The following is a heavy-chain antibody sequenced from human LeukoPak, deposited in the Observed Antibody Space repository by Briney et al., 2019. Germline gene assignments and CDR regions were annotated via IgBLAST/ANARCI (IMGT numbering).Heavy chain of an antibody. V-gene: IGHV3-23*01. CDR3: AKSHERRYCSSTTCLKWFDP. D-gene: IGHD2-2*01. Sequence: GGSLRLSCAASGFTFSSYAMSWVRQAPGKGLEWVSAISGSGGSTYYADSVKGRFTISRDNSKNTLYLQMNSLRAEDTAVYYCAKSHERRYCSSTTCLKWFDPWGQGTLVTVSS. CDR1: GFTFSSYA. CDR2: ISGSGGST. J-gene: IGHJ5*02.